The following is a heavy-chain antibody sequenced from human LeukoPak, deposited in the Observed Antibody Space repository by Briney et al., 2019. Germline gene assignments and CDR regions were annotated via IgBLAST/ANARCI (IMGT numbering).Heavy chain of an antibody. CDR1: GFTFSSYA. V-gene: IGHV3-30*04. J-gene: IGHJ4*02. Sequence: GSLRLSCAASGFTFSSYAMHWVRQAPGKGLEWVAVISYDGSNKYYADSVKGRFTISRDNSKNTLYLQMNSLRAEDTAVYYCARGAVSSSWYERFDYWGQGTLVTVSS. D-gene: IGHD6-13*01. CDR3: ARGAVSSSWYERFDY. CDR2: ISYDGSNK.